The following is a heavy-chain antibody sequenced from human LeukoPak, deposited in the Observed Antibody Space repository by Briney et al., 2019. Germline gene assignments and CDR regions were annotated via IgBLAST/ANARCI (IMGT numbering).Heavy chain of an antibody. CDR3: TTVGLILTGYYSFDY. CDR2: IKSKTDGATT. J-gene: IGHJ4*02. V-gene: IGHV3-15*01. Sequence: GGSLRLSCAASGFTFSNAWMRCVRQAPGKGRELVGRIKSKTDGATTDYAAPAKGRFTISRDDSKNTLYQQMNSLKTEDTAVYYCTTVGLILTGYYSFDYWGRGTLVTVSS. D-gene: IGHD3-9*01. CDR1: GFTFSNAW.